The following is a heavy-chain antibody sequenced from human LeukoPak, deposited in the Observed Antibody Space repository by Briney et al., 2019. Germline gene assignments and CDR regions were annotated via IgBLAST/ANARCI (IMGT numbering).Heavy chain of an antibody. V-gene: IGHV3-33*06. J-gene: IGHJ4*02. CDR2: IWSDGSEK. D-gene: IGHD3-9*01. CDR1: GFTFSNYG. CDR3: AKVRYDILTGYYDY. Sequence: GGSLRLSCAASGFTFSNYGMFWVRQAPGKGLDWVAVIWSDGSEKYYADSVRGRFTISRDNSKNTLYLQMNSLRAEDTAVYYCAKVRYDILTGYYDYWGQGTLVTVSS.